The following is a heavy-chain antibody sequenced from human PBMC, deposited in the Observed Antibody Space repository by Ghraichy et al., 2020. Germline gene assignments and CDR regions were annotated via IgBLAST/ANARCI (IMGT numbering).Heavy chain of an antibody. D-gene: IGHD3-3*01. CDR2: VCDDGSNK. Sequence: GGSLRLSCEASGFTFSSYGMNWVRQAPGKGLEWVAVVCDDGSNKYYADSVKGRFTISRDNSKNTLYLQMNSLRAEDTAVYYCARSTTISQTWYVDLWGRGTLVTVSS. CDR1: GFTFSSYG. J-gene: IGHJ2*01. V-gene: IGHV3-33*01. CDR3: ARSTTISQTWYVDL.